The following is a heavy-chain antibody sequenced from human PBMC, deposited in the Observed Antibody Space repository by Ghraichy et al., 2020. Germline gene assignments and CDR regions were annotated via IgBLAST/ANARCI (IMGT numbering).Heavy chain of an antibody. CDR2: ISSNGGST. CDR3: VKEGGDYGGRGSFDY. Sequence: GESLNISCSASGFTFSSYAMHWVRQAPGKGLEYVSAISSNGGSTYYADSVKGRFTISIDNSKNTLYLQMSSLRAEATAVYYCVKEGGDYGGRGSFDYWGQGTLVTVSS. CDR1: GFTFSSYA. J-gene: IGHJ4*02. D-gene: IGHD4-23*01. V-gene: IGHV3-64D*06.